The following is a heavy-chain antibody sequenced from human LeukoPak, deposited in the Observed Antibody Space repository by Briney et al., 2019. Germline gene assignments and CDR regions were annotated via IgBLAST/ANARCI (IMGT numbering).Heavy chain of an antibody. CDR2: ISGSGGST. D-gene: IGHD2-2*01. CDR1: GFTFSSYA. CDR3: AKGSVVVPAAMPDYYYYMDV. J-gene: IGHJ6*03. V-gene: IGHV3-23*01. Sequence: GGSLRLSCAASGFTFSSYAMSWVRQAPGKGLEWVSAISGSGGSTYYADSVKGRFTISRDNSKNTLYLQMNSLRAEDTAVYYCAKGSVVVPAAMPDYYYYMDVWGKGTTVTVSS.